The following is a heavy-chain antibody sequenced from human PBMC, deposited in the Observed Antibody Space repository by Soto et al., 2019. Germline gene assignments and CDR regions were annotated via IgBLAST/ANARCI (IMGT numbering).Heavy chain of an antibody. V-gene: IGHV3-23*01. J-gene: IGHJ5*02. Sequence: GGSLRLSCAASGFTFSSYAMSWVRQAPGKGLEWVSAISGSGGRTYYPDSVKGRFTISRDNSKNTLYLQMNSLRAEDTAVYYCAKGGAARPSNSWFDPWGQGTLVTVSS. CDR3: AKGGAARPSNSWFDP. CDR2: ISGSGGRT. D-gene: IGHD6-6*01. CDR1: GFTFSSYA.